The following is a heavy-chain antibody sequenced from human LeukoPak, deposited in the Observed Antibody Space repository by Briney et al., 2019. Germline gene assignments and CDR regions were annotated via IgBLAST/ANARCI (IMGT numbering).Heavy chain of an antibody. V-gene: IGHV3-11*01. CDR2: ISTSGSTI. J-gene: IGHJ4*02. CDR1: GFTFSDYY. CDR3: ARETMAHEGFDY. Sequence: NPGGSLRLSCAASGFTFSDYYMSWIRQAPGKGLEWVSYISTSGSTIYYADSVKGRFTISRDNAKNSLYLQMNSLRADDTALYYCARETMAHEGFDYWGQGTLVTVSS. D-gene: IGHD4/OR15-4a*01.